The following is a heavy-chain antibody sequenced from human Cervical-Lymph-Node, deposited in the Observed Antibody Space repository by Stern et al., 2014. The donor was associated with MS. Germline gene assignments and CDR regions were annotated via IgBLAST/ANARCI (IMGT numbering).Heavy chain of an antibody. CDR1: GASISNTNW. CDR2: IHHSGTT. V-gene: IGHV4-4*02. CDR3: ARVHSGYDWFDY. D-gene: IGHD5-12*01. Sequence: QLQLQESGPGLVKPSGTLSLTCDVSGASISNTNWWGWVRQPPAMGLEWIGEIHHSGTTTFKSSLKSRVTMSVDKSKNQFSLELKSVTAADTAVYFCARVHSGYDWFDYWGQGILVTVSS. J-gene: IGHJ4*02.